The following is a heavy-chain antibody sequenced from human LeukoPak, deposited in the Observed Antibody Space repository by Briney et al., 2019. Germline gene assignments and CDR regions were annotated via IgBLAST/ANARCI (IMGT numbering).Heavy chain of an antibody. D-gene: IGHD3-10*01. CDR3: ARDRGRRLTSRDVFDI. J-gene: IGHJ3*02. CDR2: IYHSGST. V-gene: IGHV4-4*02. CDR1: GGSISSSNW. Sequence: SETLSLTCAVSGGSISSSNWWSWVRQPPGKGLEWIGEIYHSGSTNYNPSLKSRVTISVDKSKNQFSLKLSSVTAADTAVYYCARDRGRRLTSRDVFDIWGQGTMVTVSS.